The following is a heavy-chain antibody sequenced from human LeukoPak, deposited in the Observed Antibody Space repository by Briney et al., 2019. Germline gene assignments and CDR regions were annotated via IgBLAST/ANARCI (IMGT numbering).Heavy chain of an antibody. D-gene: IGHD3-22*01. J-gene: IGHJ5*02. CDR2: ISAYNGNT. V-gene: IGHV1-18*01. Sequence: SSVKVSCKASGYTFTSYGISWVRQAPGQGLEWMGWISAYNGNTNYAQKLQGRLTMTTDTSTSTAYMELRSLRSDDTAVYYCARLPMIVVAEYNWFDPWGQGTLVTVSS. CDR3: ARLPMIVVAEYNWFDP. CDR1: GYTFTSYG.